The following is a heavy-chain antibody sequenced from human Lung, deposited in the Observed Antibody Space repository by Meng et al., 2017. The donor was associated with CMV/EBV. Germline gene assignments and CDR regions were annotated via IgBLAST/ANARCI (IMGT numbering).Heavy chain of an antibody. CDR1: GYTFTNHG. CDR2: ISCYNGDT. D-gene: IGHD6-19*01. J-gene: IGHJ4*02. Sequence: QVQLVQSGAEGKEPGASVRVSCKASGYTFTNHGISWIRQAPGQGLEWMGWISCYNGDTNYAQKLQGRVTMTTDTSTNTAYMDLWGLRSDDTAVYYCARDPSNTSGRYAYFDYWGQGTLVTVSS. V-gene: IGHV1-18*01. CDR3: ARDPSNTSGRYAYFDY.